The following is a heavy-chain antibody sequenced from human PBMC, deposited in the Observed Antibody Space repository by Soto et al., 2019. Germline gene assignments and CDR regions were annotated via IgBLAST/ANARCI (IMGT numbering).Heavy chain of an antibody. CDR2: ISGSGGST. J-gene: IGHJ4*02. CDR1: GFTFSSYA. CDR3: AKVAMDDYDSSGYFDL. D-gene: IGHD3-22*01. V-gene: IGHV3-23*01. Sequence: GGSLRLSCAASGFTFSSYAMSWVRQAPGKGLEWVSAISGSGGSTYYADSVKGRFTISRDNSKNTLYLQMNSLRAEDTAVYYCAKVAMDDYDSSGYFDLWGQGTLVTVSS.